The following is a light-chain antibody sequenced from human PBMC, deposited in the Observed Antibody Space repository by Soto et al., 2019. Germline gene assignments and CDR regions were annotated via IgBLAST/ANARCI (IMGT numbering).Light chain of an antibody. Sequence: IGLTQSPGTLSLSPGERATLSCKISVSVISKSLAWYQQKPGQAPRLLIYGSSSRATGVPDRFRGGGSGPDFTLTISSLQPEDFATYYCQQSYSSPPTFGQGTKVDIK. CDR1: VSVISKS. CDR2: GSS. J-gene: IGKJ1*01. V-gene: IGKV3-20*01. CDR3: QQSYSSPPT.